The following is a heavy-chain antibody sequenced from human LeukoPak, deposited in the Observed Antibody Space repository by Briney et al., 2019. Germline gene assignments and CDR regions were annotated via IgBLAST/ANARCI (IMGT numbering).Heavy chain of an antibody. CDR2: IYYSGST. V-gene: IGHV4-59*01. CDR1: GGSISSYY. J-gene: IGHJ6*04. D-gene: IGHD3-22*01. CDR3: ARDYYRGLYV. Sequence: SETLSLTCTVSGGSISSYYWSWIRQPPGKGLEWIGYIYYSGSTNYNPSLKRRVTISVDTSKNQFSLKLSSVTAADTAVYYCARDYYRGLYVWGKGTTVTVSS.